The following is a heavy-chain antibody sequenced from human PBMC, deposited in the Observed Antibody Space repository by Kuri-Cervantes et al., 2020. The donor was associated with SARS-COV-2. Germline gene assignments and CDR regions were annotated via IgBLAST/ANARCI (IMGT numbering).Heavy chain of an antibody. CDR2: IRGKAKNYAT. Sequence: GESLKISCAASGFTFSNAWMSWVRQAPGKGLEWVGRIRGKAKNYATAYVASVKGRFTISRDDSKNVAYLQMNSLKTEDTAVYYCTRDLLWFGDLGFDYWGQGTLVTVSS. J-gene: IGHJ4*02. D-gene: IGHD3-10*01. CDR1: GFTFSNAW. V-gene: IGHV3-73*01. CDR3: TRDLLWFGDLGFDY.